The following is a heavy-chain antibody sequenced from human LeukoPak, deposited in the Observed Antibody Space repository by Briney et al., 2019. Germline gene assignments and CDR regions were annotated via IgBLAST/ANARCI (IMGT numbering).Heavy chain of an antibody. D-gene: IGHD3-10*01. Sequence: SETLSLTCTVSGGSISSSSYYWGWIRQPPGKGLEWIGSIYYSGSTYYNPSLKSRVTISVDTSKNQFSLKLSSVTAADTAVYYCASVLLWFGESEKLFDYWGQGTLVTVSS. J-gene: IGHJ4*02. CDR3: ASVLLWFGESEKLFDY. V-gene: IGHV4-39*07. CDR2: IYYSGST. CDR1: GGSISSSSYY.